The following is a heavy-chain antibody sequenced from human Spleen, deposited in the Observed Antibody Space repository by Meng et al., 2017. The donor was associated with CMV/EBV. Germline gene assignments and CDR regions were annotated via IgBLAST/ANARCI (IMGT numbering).Heavy chain of an antibody. CDR2: INPNSGGT. J-gene: IGHJ5*02. D-gene: IGHD3-3*01. Sequence: ASVKVSCKASGYTFTGYYMHWVRQAPGQGLEWMGWINPNSGGTNYAQKFQGRVTMTRDTSINTAYMELSSLRSDDTAIYYCAKADRDFDFWSGFPRFDPWGQGTLVTVSS. CDR1: GYTFTGYY. CDR3: AKADRDFDFWSGFPRFDP. V-gene: IGHV1-2*02.